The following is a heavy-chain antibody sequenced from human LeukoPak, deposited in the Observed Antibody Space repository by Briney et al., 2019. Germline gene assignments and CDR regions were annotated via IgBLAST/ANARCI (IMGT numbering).Heavy chain of an antibody. Sequence: SETLSLTCTVSGGSISSSSYYWGWIRQPPGKGLEWIGSIYYSGSTYYNPSLKSRVTISVDTSKNQFSLKLSSVTAADTAVYYCARGVDYGHEGGYYYMDVWGKGTTVTISS. CDR1: GGSISSSSYY. CDR2: IYYSGST. D-gene: IGHD4-17*01. CDR3: ARGVDYGHEGGYYYMDV. V-gene: IGHV4-39*01. J-gene: IGHJ6*03.